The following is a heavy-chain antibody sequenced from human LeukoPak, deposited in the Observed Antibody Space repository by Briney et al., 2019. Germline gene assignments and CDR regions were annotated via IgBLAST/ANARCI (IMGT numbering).Heavy chain of an antibody. CDR3: ARGRFSYDNTGYSSFYY. D-gene: IGHD3-22*01. V-gene: IGHV3-7*01. J-gene: IGHJ4*02. CDR1: GVIFNQYW. Sequence: GGSLRLSCAASGVIFNQYWMSWVRQAPGRGLEWVANIDQDGSEKHYVDSVKGRFTISRDNARDSLYLQMNSLRAEDTAVYYCARGRFSYDNTGYSSFYYWGQGTLVTVSS. CDR2: IDQDGSEK.